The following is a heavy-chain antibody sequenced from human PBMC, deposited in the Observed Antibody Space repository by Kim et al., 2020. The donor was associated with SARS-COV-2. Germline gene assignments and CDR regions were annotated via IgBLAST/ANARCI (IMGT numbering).Heavy chain of an antibody. CDR3: TTEDGNTGGAFRL. D-gene: IGHD3-16*01. Sequence: GGSLRLSCAASGINFGGTWMSWVRQAPGKGLEWVGRIKSKTDGEKTEYTAPMKGRVTVSRDDSKNMLYLQMSSLKTDDTALYFCTTEDGNTGGAFRLWGQGTMVTVS. J-gene: IGHJ3*01. CDR2: IKSKTDGEKT. V-gene: IGHV3-15*01. CDR1: GINFGGTW.